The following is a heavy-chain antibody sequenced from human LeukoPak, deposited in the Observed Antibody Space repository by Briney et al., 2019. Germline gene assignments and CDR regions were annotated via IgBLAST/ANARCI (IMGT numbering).Heavy chain of an antibody. J-gene: IGHJ4*02. V-gene: IGHV4-4*07. CDR3: VIMAGY. CDR1: GGSISSYY. Sequence: SETLSLTCTVSGGSISSYYWSWIRQPAGKGPEWIGRISDTGATVYNPSLKSRATVSVDTSKNQFSLSLTSVTAADTAVYYCVIMAGYWGQGTLVTVSS. CDR2: ISDTGAT. D-gene: IGHD3-10*01.